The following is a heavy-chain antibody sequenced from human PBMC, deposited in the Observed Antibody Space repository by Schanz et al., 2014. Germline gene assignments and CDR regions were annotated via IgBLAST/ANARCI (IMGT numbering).Heavy chain of an antibody. V-gene: IGHV3-33*08. CDR3: ARDRRNADLDY. Sequence: MQLLESGGGLIQPGGSLRLSCAASGFTFSTHAMSWVRQAPGKGLEWVGVISYDGSKKSYADSVKGRFTISRDNAKNSLYLEMNSLRAEDTALYYCARDRRNADLDYWGQGTLVTVSS. D-gene: IGHD1-1*01. CDR1: GFTFSTHA. J-gene: IGHJ4*02. CDR2: ISYDGSKK.